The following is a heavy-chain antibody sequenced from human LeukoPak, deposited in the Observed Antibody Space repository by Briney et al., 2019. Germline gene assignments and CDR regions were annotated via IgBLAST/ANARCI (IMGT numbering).Heavy chain of an antibody. J-gene: IGHJ6*02. Sequence: GGSLRLSCAASGFTFSSYEMNWVRQASGKGLEWVSYISSSGSTIYYADSVKGRFTISRDNAKNSLYLQMNSLRAEDTAVYYCAREGSNGGYYYYGMDVWGQGTTVTVSS. V-gene: IGHV3-48*03. D-gene: IGHD4-11*01. CDR3: AREGSNGGYYYYGMDV. CDR2: ISSSGSTI. CDR1: GFTFSSYE.